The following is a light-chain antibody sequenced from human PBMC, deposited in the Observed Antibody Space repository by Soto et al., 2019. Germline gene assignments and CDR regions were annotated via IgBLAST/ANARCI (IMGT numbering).Light chain of an antibody. CDR1: QSVSSN. Sequence: EIVMTQSPATLSVSPGERATLSCRASQSVSSNLAWYQQKPVQAPRLLIYGASTRATAIPARFSGSGSWTEFTLTISRLQSEDFASDFCQQYNNWPPDRTFGQGTKVEIK. CDR3: QQYNNWPPDRT. J-gene: IGKJ1*01. V-gene: IGKV3-15*01. CDR2: GAS.